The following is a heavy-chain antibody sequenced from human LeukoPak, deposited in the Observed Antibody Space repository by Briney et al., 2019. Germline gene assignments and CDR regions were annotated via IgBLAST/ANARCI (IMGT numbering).Heavy chain of an antibody. CDR3: ARDGTAGELFDY. Sequence: GGSLRLSCAASGFTFSSYAMHWVRQAPGKGLEWVAVISYDGSNKYYADSVKGRFTISRDNSKNTLYLQMNSLRAEDTAVYYCARDGTAGELFDYWGQGTLVTVSS. J-gene: IGHJ4*02. CDR2: ISYDGSNK. V-gene: IGHV3-30-3*01. CDR1: GFTFSSYA. D-gene: IGHD3-10*01.